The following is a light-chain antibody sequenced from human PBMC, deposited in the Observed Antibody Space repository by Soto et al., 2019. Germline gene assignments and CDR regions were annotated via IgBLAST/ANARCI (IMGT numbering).Light chain of an antibody. CDR3: QQRNTWPPT. Sequence: EVVLTQSPATLSLSPGERATLSCRASQSVSSYLAWYQQKPGQAPRLLIYDASNRATGIPARFSGSGSETDFTLTISSLEPEDFAVYYCQQRNTWPPTFGPGTKVDIK. CDR1: QSVSSY. V-gene: IGKV3-11*01. J-gene: IGKJ3*01. CDR2: DAS.